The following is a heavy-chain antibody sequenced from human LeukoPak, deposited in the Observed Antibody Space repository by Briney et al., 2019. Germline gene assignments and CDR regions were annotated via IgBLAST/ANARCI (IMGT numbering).Heavy chain of an antibody. CDR2: IYYSGST. D-gene: IGHD6-19*01. CDR1: GGSISSSSYY. J-gene: IGHJ6*02. V-gene: IGHV4-39*07. CDR3: ARAEQWLVYGMDV. Sequence: SETLSLTCTVSGGSISSSSYYWGWIRQPPGKGLEWIGSIYYSGSTYYNPSLKSRVTISVDTSKNQFSLKLSSVTAADTAVYYCARAEQWLVYGMDVWGQGTTVTVSS.